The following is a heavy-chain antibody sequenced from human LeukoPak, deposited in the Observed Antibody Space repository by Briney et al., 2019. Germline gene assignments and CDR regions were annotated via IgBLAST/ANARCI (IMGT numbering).Heavy chain of an antibody. Sequence: GGTLRLSCAASGFTFSSYGMSWVRQAPGKGLEWVAVISFDGNTQYLADSVRGRFTISRDNSKTTLDLQMNSLRTEDTALYYCTRASGSYSNFDYWGQGTLVTVSS. CDR1: GFTFSSYG. CDR2: ISFDGNTQ. V-gene: IGHV3-30*03. CDR3: TRASGSYSNFDY. D-gene: IGHD1-26*01. J-gene: IGHJ4*02.